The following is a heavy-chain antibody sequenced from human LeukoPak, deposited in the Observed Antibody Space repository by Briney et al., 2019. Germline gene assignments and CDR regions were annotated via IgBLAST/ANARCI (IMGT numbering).Heavy chain of an antibody. V-gene: IGHV3-7*01. D-gene: IGHD4-17*01. J-gene: IGHJ4*02. CDR2: IKQGGSEK. CDR3: AREYAVYGDYVGDYFDY. CDR1: GFTFSSYW. Sequence: GGSLRLSCAASGFTFSSYWMSWVRQAPGKGLEWVANIKQGGSEKYYVDSVKGRFTISRDNAKDSLYLQMNSLRAEDTAVYYCAREYAVYGDYVGDYFDYWGQGTLVTVSS.